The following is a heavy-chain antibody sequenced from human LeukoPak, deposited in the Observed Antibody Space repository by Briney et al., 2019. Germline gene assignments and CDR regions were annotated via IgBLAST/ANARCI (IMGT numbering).Heavy chain of an antibody. CDR3: ARGPIVGATSYFDY. J-gene: IGHJ4*02. Sequence: GGSLRLSCAASGFTFSSYAMHWVRQAPGKGLEWVAVISYDGSNKYYADSVKGRFTISRDNSKNTLYLQMNSLRAEDTAVYYCARGPIVGATSYFDYWGQRTLVTVSS. D-gene: IGHD1-26*01. CDR2: ISYDGSNK. V-gene: IGHV3-30-3*01. CDR1: GFTFSSYA.